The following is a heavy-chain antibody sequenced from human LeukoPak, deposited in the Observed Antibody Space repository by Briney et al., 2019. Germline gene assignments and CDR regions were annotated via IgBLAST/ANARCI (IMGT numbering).Heavy chain of an antibody. V-gene: IGHV4-34*01. J-gene: IGHJ4*02. CDR2: INHSGST. D-gene: IGHD3-22*01. CDR3: ARARYYYDSSVGPGYFDY. Sequence: SETLSLTCAVYGGSFSGYYWSWIRQPPGMGLEWIGEINHSGSTNYNPSLKSRVTISVDTSKNQFSLKLSSVTAADTAVYYCARARYYYDSSVGPGYFDYWGQGTLVTVSS. CDR1: GGSFSGYY.